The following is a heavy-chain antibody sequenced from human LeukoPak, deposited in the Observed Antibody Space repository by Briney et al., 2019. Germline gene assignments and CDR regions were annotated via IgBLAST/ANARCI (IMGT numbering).Heavy chain of an antibody. CDR3: ARVNPYSSGWYGGDTDY. J-gene: IGHJ4*02. CDR1: GFTFSSYE. D-gene: IGHD6-19*01. Sequence: GGSLRLSCAASGFTFSSYEMNWVRQAPGKGLEWISYISSSGNTTYYADSVKGRFTISRDNAKNSLYLQMNSLRAEDTAVYYCARVNPYSSGWYGGDTDYWGQGTLVTVSS. V-gene: IGHV3-48*03. CDR2: ISSSGNTT.